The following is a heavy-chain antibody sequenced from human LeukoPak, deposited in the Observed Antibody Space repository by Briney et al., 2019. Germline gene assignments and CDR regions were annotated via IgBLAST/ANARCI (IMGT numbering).Heavy chain of an antibody. J-gene: IGHJ2*01. CDR1: GFTFSSYW. D-gene: IGHD4-17*01. Sequence: PGGSLRLSCAASGFTFSSYWMHWVRQAPGKGLVWVSRINDHGSSTNYADSVKGRFTISRDDAKNTLYLQMNSLRAEDTAVYYCARDLQATVTTKGWGFDLWGRGTPVIVSS. V-gene: IGHV3-74*01. CDR2: INDHGSST. CDR3: ARDLQATVTTKGWGFDL.